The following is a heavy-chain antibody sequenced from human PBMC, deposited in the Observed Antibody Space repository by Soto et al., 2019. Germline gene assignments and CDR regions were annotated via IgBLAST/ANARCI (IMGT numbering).Heavy chain of an antibody. CDR2: IYYSGST. V-gene: IGHV4-28*01. J-gene: IGHJ1*01. Sequence: SETPSLTCAVSGYSIGSSNWWGWVRQPPGKGLEWIGYIYYSGSTYYNPSLKGRVTMSVDTSKNQFSLKLSSVTAADTAVYYCARHDSGSYHYPEYFQHWGQGTLVTVSS. D-gene: IGHD1-26*01. CDR3: ARHDSGSYHYPEYFQH. CDR1: GYSIGSSNW.